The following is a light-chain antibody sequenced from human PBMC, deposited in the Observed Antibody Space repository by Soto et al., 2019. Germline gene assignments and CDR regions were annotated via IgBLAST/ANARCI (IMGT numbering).Light chain of an antibody. CDR3: QQRSNWPLVT. CDR2: DAS. V-gene: IGKV3-11*01. CDR1: QSVSSY. Sequence: EIVLTQSPATLSLSPGERATLSCRASQSVSSYLAWYQQKPGQAPRLLIYDASNRATGIPARFSGSGSETDFTLTISSLEPEDFAVYYCQQRSNWPLVTFGPGTKVDIK. J-gene: IGKJ3*01.